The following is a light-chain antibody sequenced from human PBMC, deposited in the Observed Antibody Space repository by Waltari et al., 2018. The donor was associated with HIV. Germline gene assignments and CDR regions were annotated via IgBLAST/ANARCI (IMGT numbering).Light chain of an antibody. V-gene: IGKV2-28*01. CDR3: MQGLQTPQVT. J-gene: IGKJ4*01. Sequence: DIVMTQSPLSLPVTPGEPASISCRSSQNLLDSHGYNYLDWYLQKPGQSPQLLIYLGSNRASGGPDRFSGSGSGTDFTLKISRVEAEDVGIYYCMQGLQTPQVTFGGGTKVEIK. CDR1: QNLLDSHGYNY. CDR2: LGS.